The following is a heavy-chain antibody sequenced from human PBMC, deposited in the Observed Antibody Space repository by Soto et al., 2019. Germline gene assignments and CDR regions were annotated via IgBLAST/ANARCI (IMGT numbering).Heavy chain of an antibody. CDR1: GGSLSGYY. D-gene: IGHD5-12*01. V-gene: IGHV4-34*01. CDR2: VKDGGHT. Sequence: QVQLQQWGAGLLKPSETLSLNCAVTGGSLSGYYWSWIRQPPGKGLEWIGEVKDGGHTNYSPSLRGRVTISSDTSNNQFSLRLNSVTAADTGVYYCARGHEGVVATPWDQGSLVTVSS. J-gene: IGHJ5*02. CDR3: ARGHEGVVATP.